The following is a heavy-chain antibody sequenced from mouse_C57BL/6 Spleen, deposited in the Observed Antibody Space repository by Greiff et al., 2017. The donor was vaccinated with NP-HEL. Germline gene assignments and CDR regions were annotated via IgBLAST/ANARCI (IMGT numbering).Heavy chain of an antibody. V-gene: IGHV1-72*01. J-gene: IGHJ2*01. Sequence: QVQLQQPGAELVKPGASVKLSCKASGYTFTSYWMHWVKQRPGRGLEWIGRIDPNSGGTKYNEKFKSKATLTVDKPASTAYMQLSSLTSEDSAVYYCARRPSDYFDYWGQGTTLTVSS. D-gene: IGHD3-1*01. CDR2: IDPNSGGT. CDR1: GYTFTSYW. CDR3: ARRPSDYFDY.